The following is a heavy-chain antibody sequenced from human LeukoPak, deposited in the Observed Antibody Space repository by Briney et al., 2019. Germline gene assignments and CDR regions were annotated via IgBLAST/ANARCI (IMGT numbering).Heavy chain of an antibody. J-gene: IGHJ4*02. CDR3: AREESVAASFDY. CDR1: GFAFSSYS. D-gene: IGHD6-19*01. V-gene: IGHV3-21*01. Sequence: GGSLRLSCAASGFAFSSYSMNCVRQAPGKGLGWVSSISSSSTYIYYADSVQGRFTISRDNAKNSLYLQMNSLRAEDTAVYYCAREESVAASFDYWGQGTLVTVSS. CDR2: ISSSSTYI.